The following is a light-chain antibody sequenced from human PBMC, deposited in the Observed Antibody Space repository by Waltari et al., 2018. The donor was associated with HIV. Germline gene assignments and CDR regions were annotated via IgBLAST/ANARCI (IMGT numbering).Light chain of an antibody. CDR1: SSNIGSNS. Sequence: QSVLTQPPSASGTPGQRVTISCSGGSSNIGSNSVHWYQQLPGTAPRRLLYSPKQRPSRVPDRFSGSKSGTSASLAISGLQSEDEADYYCATWDDTLNGVIFGGGTKLTVL. J-gene: IGLJ2*01. CDR2: SPK. V-gene: IGLV1-44*01. CDR3: ATWDDTLNGVI.